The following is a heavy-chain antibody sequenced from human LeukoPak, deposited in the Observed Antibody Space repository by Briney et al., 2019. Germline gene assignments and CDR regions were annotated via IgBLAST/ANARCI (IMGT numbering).Heavy chain of an antibody. J-gene: IGHJ3*02. CDR3: AKSYCSSASCYDAFDI. CDR2: ISWNSGSV. D-gene: IGHD2-2*01. CDR1: GVTFYDYA. Sequence: GGSLRLSCAASGVTFYDYAMHRVRQAPGKGLEWVSGISWNSGSVGYADSVKGRFTISRDNAKNSLYLQMNSLRAEDTAVYYCAKSYCSSASCYDAFDIWGQGTMVTVSS. V-gene: IGHV3-9*01.